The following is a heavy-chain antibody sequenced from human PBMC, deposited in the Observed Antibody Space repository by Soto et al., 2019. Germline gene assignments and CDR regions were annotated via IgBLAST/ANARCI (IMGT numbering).Heavy chain of an antibody. D-gene: IGHD6-19*01. V-gene: IGHV3-30*18. CDR1: GFTFSSYG. CDR3: AKNAGQQWLPLPDYYYYYYGMDV. Sequence: GGSLRLSCAASGFTFSSYGMHWVRQAPGKGLEWVAVISYDGSNKYYADSVKGRFTISRDNSKNTLYLQMNSLRAEDTAVYYCAKNAGQQWLPLPDYYYYYYGMDVWGQGTTVTVSS. CDR2: ISYDGSNK. J-gene: IGHJ6*02.